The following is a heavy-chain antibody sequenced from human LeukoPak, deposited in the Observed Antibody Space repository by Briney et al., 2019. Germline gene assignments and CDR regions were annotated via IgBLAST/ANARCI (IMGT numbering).Heavy chain of an antibody. CDR1: GFTVSSNY. Sequence: GRSLRLSCAASGFTVSSNYMSWVRQAPGKGLEWGSVIYSGGSTYYADSVKGRFTFSRDNSKNTLYLQMNSLRAEDTAVYYCARESNYGDSAFFYYYYGMDVWGQGTTVTVSS. J-gene: IGHJ6*02. V-gene: IGHV3-53*01. D-gene: IGHD4-17*01. CDR2: IYSGGST. CDR3: ARESNYGDSAFFYYYYGMDV.